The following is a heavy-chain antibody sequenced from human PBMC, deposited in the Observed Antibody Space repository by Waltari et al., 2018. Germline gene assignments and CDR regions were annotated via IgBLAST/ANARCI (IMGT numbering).Heavy chain of an antibody. CDR1: GGSISSYY. CDR3: AGSSNFGIYGLDV. CDR2: IYASGSN. V-gene: IGHV4-4*07. J-gene: IGHJ6*02. D-gene: IGHD3-3*01. Sequence: QVQLQESGPGLAKPSETLSLICNVPGGSISSYYWNWIRKPAGKGLEWIGRIYASGSNSYNPSLESLMSMSVDTSKNHFSLKLSSVTAAGTGVYCCAGSSNFGIYGLDVWGQGTTVVVSS.